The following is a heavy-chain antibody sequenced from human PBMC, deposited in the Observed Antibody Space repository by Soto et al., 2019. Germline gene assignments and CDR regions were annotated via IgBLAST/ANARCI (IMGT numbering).Heavy chain of an antibody. CDR1: GFTFSSYG. J-gene: IGHJ6*03. V-gene: IGHV3-33*01. Sequence: GGSLRLSCAASGFTFSSYGMHWVRQAPGKGLEWVAVIWYDGSNKYYADSMKGRFTISRDNSKNTLYLQMNSLRAEDTAVYYCARAIAAAGTLMAMDVWGKGTTVTVSS. D-gene: IGHD6-13*01. CDR2: IWYDGSNK. CDR3: ARAIAAAGTLMAMDV.